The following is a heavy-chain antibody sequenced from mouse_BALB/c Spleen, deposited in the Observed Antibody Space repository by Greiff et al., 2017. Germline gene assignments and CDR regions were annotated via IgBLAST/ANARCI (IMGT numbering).Heavy chain of an antibody. CDR3: ARDGYDGFAY. J-gene: IGHJ3*01. Sequence: EVKLVESGGGLVKPGGSLKLSCAASGFTFSDYYMYWVRQTPEKRLEWVATISDGGSYTYYPDSVKGRFTISRDNAKNNLYLQMSSLKSEDTAMYYCARDGYDGFAYWGQGTLVTVSA. D-gene: IGHD2-2*01. V-gene: IGHV5-4*02. CDR1: GFTFSDYY. CDR2: ISDGGSYT.